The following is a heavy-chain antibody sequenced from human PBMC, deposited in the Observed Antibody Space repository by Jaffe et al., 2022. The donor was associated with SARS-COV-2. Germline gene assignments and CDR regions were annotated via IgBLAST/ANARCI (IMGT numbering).Heavy chain of an antibody. V-gene: IGHV3-15*01. CDR1: GLTFSKAW. J-gene: IGHJ4*02. CDR3: ASYYHILTGPSFDY. CDR2: IKSKTDGGAT. D-gene: IGHD3-9*01. Sequence: EVQLVESGGGLVKPGGSLRLSCAASGLTFSKAWMSWVRQAPGKGLEWVGRIKSKTDGGATDYAAPVKGRFTISRDDSKNTLYMQMNSLKTEDTAVYYCASYYHILTGPSFDYWGQGTLVTVSS.